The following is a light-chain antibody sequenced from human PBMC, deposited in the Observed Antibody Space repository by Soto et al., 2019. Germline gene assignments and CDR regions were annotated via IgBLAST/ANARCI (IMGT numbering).Light chain of an antibody. Sequence: DIQMTQSPSTLSASVGDRVTITCGASQSISGWLAWYQQKPGKAPKVLIYKASSLESGVPSRFSGSGSGTEYTLTITSLQPDDFATYYCQQYNSYSYTFGQGTRLEIK. CDR1: QSISGW. J-gene: IGKJ5*01. CDR2: KAS. CDR3: QQYNSYSYT. V-gene: IGKV1-5*03.